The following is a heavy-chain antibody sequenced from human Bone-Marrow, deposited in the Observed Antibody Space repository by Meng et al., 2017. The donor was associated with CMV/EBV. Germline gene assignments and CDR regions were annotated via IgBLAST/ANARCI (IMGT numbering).Heavy chain of an antibody. V-gene: IGHV4-61*01. J-gene: IGHJ4*02. D-gene: IGHD6-13*01. Sequence: SETLSLTCTVSGGSVSSGSYYWSWIRQPPGKGLEWIGYIYYSGSTNYNPSLKSRVTISVDTSKNQFSLKLSSVTAADTAVYYCARGQGVYSSSENDYWGQGTLVTVSS. CDR1: GGSVSSGSYY. CDR2: IYYSGST. CDR3: ARGQGVYSSSENDY.